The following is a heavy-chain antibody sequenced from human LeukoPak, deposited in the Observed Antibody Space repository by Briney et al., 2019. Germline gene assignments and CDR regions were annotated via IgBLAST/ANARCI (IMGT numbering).Heavy chain of an antibody. CDR2: IKKDESEK. CDR1: GFTFSSYW. V-gene: IGHV3-7*01. CDR3: ARHLSGITGYTYGRGIDY. D-gene: IGHD5-18*01. J-gene: IGHJ4*02. Sequence: GGSLRLSCAASGFTFSSYWMSWVRQAPGKGLEWVANIKKDESEKYYVDSVKGRFTISRDNAKKSLYLQMNSPRAEDTAVYYCARHLSGITGYTYGRGIDYWGQGTPVTVSS.